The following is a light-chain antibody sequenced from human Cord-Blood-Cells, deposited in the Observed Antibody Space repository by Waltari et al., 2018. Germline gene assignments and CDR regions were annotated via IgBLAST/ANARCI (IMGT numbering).Light chain of an antibody. CDR1: QSVSSY. J-gene: IGKJ4*01. Sequence: DIALTQSPATQSSSPGERATLPCSASQSVSSYLACYQQKPGQAPRLLIYDASNRATGIPARFSGSGSGTDFTLTISSLEPEDFAVYYCQQRSNWPLTFGGGTKVEIK. V-gene: IGKV3-11*01. CDR2: DAS. CDR3: QQRSNWPLT.